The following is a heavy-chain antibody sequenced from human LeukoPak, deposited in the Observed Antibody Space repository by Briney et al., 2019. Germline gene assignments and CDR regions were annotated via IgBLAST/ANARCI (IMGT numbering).Heavy chain of an antibody. CDR1: GFTFSSSN. CDR3: ARISGYDRRY. CDR2: ISGVTTSI. J-gene: IGHJ4*02. V-gene: IGHV3-48*04. Sequence: PGGSLRLPCAASGFTFSSSNMNWVRQAPGKGLEWVSYISGVTTSIYYADSVKGRFTISRDNAKNSLYLQMNSLRVEDTAVYYCARISGYDRRYWGQGTLVTVSS. D-gene: IGHD5-12*01.